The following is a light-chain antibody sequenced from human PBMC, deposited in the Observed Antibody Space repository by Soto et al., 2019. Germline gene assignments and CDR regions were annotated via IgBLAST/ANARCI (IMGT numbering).Light chain of an antibody. V-gene: IGKV1-39*01. CDR3: QQSYSTPYT. J-gene: IGKJ3*01. CDR2: AAS. Sequence: DIQMTQSPSSLSASVGDRVTITCRASQTISNYLNWYQQKPGTAPKLLIYAASSLQSGVPSRFSGSGSGTDFTLTISSLQPEDFATYYCQQSYSTPYTLGPGPKVDI. CDR1: QTISNY.